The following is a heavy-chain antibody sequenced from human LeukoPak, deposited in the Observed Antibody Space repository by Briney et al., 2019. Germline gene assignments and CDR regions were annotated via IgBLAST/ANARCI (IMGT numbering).Heavy chain of an antibody. CDR1: GVTFSSYG. Sequence: GGSLRLSCAASGVTFSSYGMHWVRQAPGKGLEWVAFIRYYGSNKYYADSVKGRFTISRDNSKNTLYLQMNSLRAEDTAVYYCAKERDTAMVTIDYWGQGTLVTVSS. V-gene: IGHV3-30*02. D-gene: IGHD5-18*01. J-gene: IGHJ4*02. CDR2: IRYYGSNK. CDR3: AKERDTAMVTIDY.